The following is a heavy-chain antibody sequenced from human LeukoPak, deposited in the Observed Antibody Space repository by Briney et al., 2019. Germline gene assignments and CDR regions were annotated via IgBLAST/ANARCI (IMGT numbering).Heavy chain of an antibody. V-gene: IGHV4-59*01. J-gene: IGHJ4*02. CDR3: ARDGDSSGYFTYFDY. CDR1: GGSISSYY. CDR2: IYYSGST. Sequence: MSSETLSLTCTVSGGSISSYYWSWIRQPPGKGLEWIGYIYYSGSTNYNPSLKSRVTISVDTSKNQFSLKLSSVTAADTAAYYCARDGDSSGYFTYFDYWGQGTLVTVSS. D-gene: IGHD3-22*01.